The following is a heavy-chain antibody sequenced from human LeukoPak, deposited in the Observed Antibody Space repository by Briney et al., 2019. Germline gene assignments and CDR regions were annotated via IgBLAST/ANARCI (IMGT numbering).Heavy chain of an antibody. CDR1: GYTFTGYY. Sequence: ASVKVSCKASGYTFTGYYMHWVRQAPGQGLEWMGWINPNSGGTNYAQKFQGRVTMTRDTSISTAYMELSRLRSDDTAVYYCARDRGVGARGGYYFDYWGQGTLVTVSS. V-gene: IGHV1-2*02. J-gene: IGHJ4*02. CDR3: ARDRGVGARGGYYFDY. D-gene: IGHD1-26*01. CDR2: INPNSGGT.